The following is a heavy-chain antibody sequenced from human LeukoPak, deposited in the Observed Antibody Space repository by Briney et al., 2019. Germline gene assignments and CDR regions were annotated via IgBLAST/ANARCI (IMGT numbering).Heavy chain of an antibody. V-gene: IGHV3-74*01. D-gene: IGHD3-22*01. J-gene: IGHJ4*02. CDR3: ASAWHLGIVVVMLDS. CDR1: GFTFRNYG. CDR2: INSDGSST. Sequence: PGGSLRLSCAASGFTFRNYGMSWVRQAPGKGLVWVSRINSDGSSTSYADSVKGRFTISRDNAKNTLYLQMNSLRAEDTAVYYCASAWHLGIVVVMLDSWGQGTLVTVSS.